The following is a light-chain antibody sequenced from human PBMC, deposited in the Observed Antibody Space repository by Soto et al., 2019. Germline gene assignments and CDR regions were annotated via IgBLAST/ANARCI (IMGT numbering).Light chain of an antibody. CDR1: NSDVGGYDY. CDR3: SSYTRSTAVI. J-gene: IGLJ2*01. CDR2: GVS. Sequence: QSALTQPASVSGSPGQSITMSCTGTNSDVGGYDYVSWYQQHPGKAPKLMIYGVSIRPSGVSDRFSGSKSGNTASLTISGLQTEDEAYYYCSSYTRSTAVIFGGGTKLTVL. V-gene: IGLV2-14*01.